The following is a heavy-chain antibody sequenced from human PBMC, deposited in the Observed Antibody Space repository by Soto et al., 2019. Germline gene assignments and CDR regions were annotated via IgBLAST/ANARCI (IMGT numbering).Heavy chain of an antibody. V-gene: IGHV1-18*01. CDR2: ISAYNGNT. J-gene: IGHJ6*03. CDR1: GYTFTNYG. Sequence: ASVKVSCKASGYTFTNYGISWVRQAPGQGLEWMGWISAYNGNTNYAQKLQGRVTMTTDTSTSTAYMELRSLRSDDTAVYYCASSHDPHYYYYYYMDVWGKGTTVTVSS. CDR3: ASSHDPHYYYYYYMDV. D-gene: IGHD1-1*01.